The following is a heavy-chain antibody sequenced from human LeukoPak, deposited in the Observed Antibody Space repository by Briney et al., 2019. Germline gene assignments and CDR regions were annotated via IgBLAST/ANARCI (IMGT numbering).Heavy chain of an antibody. CDR2: MYNSGST. CDR1: GGSISGSY. J-gene: IGHJ4*02. CDR3: ARGIESYGDYGY. Sequence: ASETLSLTCTVSGGSISGSYWSWIRQPPGKGLEWIAYMYNSGSTNYNPSLKSRVTISIDTSKNQFSLKLSSLTAADTAIYYCARGIESYGDYGYWGQGILVTVSS. D-gene: IGHD4-17*01. V-gene: IGHV4-59*01.